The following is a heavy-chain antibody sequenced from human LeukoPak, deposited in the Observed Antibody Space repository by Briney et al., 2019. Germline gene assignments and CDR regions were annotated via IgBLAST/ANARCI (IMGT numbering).Heavy chain of an antibody. Sequence: GGSLRLSCAASGFTFSSYWMSWVRQAPGKGLEWVANIKQDGSEKYYVDSVKGRFTISRDNAKDSLYLQMNSLRAEDTAVYYCASLRRLQVQEDDAFDIWGQGTMVTVSS. CDR1: GFTFSSYW. CDR2: IKQDGSEK. V-gene: IGHV3-7*01. J-gene: IGHJ3*02. CDR3: ASLRRLQVQEDDAFDI. D-gene: IGHD5-24*01.